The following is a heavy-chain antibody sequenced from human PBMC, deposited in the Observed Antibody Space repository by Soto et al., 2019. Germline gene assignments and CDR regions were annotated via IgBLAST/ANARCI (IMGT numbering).Heavy chain of an antibody. V-gene: IGHV3-72*01. CDR3: ARGGCWYFDL. Sequence: EVQLVESGGGLVQPGGSVRLSCAASGFTFSDHFMDWVRQAPGKGLEWVGRIRNKAYSYTTEYAASVRGRFTNLRDDSMNLRYLQMNSFKTEYTPVYYGARGGCWYFDLWGRGTLVTVSS. D-gene: IGHD3-10*01. CDR2: IRNKAYSYTT. J-gene: IGHJ2*01. CDR1: GFTFSDHF.